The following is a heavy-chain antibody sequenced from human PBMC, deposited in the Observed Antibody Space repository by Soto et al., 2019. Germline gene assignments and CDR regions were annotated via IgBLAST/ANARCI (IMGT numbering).Heavy chain of an antibody. CDR3: ARQPTVTTGYYYYGMDV. Sequence: GESLKISCKGSGYSFTSYWISWVRKMPGKGLEWMGRIDPSDSYTNYSPSFQGHVTISADKSISTAYLQWSSLKASDTAMYYCARQPTVTTGYYYYGMDVWGQGTMVTVSS. J-gene: IGHJ6*02. V-gene: IGHV5-10-1*01. D-gene: IGHD4-4*01. CDR1: GYSFTSYW. CDR2: IDPSDSYT.